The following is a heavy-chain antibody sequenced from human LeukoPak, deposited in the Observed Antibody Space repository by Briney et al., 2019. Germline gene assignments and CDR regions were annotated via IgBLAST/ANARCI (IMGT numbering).Heavy chain of an antibody. CDR3: ARVRRGGYSYGETWYYFDY. J-gene: IGHJ4*02. Sequence: RASVKVSCKASGGTFSSYAISWVRQAPGQGLEWMGGIIPIFGTANYAQKFQGRVTITADGSTSTAYMELSSLRSEDTAVYYCARVRRGGYSYGETWYYFDYWGQGTLVTVFS. V-gene: IGHV1-69*13. CDR2: IIPIFGTA. CDR1: GGTFSSYA. D-gene: IGHD5-18*01.